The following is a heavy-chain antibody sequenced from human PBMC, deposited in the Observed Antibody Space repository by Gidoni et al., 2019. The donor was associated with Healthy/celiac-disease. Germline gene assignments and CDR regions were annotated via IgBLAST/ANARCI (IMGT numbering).Heavy chain of an antibody. V-gene: IGHV3-33*01. CDR1: GFTFSSYA. CDR2: IWYDGSNK. J-gene: IGHJ6*02. CDR3: ARVLPLPAAPPGGYYYYGMDV. Sequence: QVQLVESGGGVVQPGTSLWLSCAASGFTFSSYAMHWFRQAPGKGLAWVAVIWYDGSNKYYADSVKGRFTISRDNSKNTLYLQMNSLRAEDTAVYYCARVLPLPAAPPGGYYYYGMDVWGQGTTVTVSS. D-gene: IGHD2-2*01.